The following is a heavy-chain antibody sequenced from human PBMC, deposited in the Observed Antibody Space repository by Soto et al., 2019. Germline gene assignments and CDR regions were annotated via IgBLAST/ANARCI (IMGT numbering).Heavy chain of an antibody. CDR1: GYSFTSYW. V-gene: IGHV5-51*01. D-gene: IGHD3-10*01. Sequence: PGESLKISCKGSGYSFTSYWIGWVRQMPGKGLEWMGIIYPGDSDTRYSPSFQGQVTISADKSISTVYLQWSSLKASDTAMYYCARTYYYGSGSQYYYYYGMDVWGQGTTVTVSS. CDR2: IYPGDSDT. CDR3: ARTYYYGSGSQYYYYYGMDV. J-gene: IGHJ6*02.